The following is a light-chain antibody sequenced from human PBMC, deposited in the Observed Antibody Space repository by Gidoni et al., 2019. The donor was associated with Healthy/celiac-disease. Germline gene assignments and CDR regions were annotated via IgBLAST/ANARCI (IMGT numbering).Light chain of an antibody. CDR2: DGS. J-gene: IGLJ2*01. Sequence: QSALTQPASVSGSPGQAITNSCTGTSSDVDGYNYVSWYQQHPGKAPKLMIYDGSNRPSGVSNRFSGSKSGNTASLTISGLQAEDEADYYCSSYTSSSTLGVVGGGTKLTVL. CDR1: SSDVDGYNY. CDR3: SSYTSSSTLGV. V-gene: IGLV2-14*01.